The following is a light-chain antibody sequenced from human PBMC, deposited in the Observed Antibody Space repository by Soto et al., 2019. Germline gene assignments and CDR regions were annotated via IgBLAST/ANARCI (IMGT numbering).Light chain of an antibody. CDR2: ENN. CDR3: GACDSSLSAGV. CDR1: SSNIGNNY. V-gene: IGLV1-51*02. J-gene: IGLJ2*01. Sequence: QSVLTQPPSMSAAPGQKVTISCSGSSSNIGNNYVSWYQQLPGTAPKLLIYENNKRPSGIPDRFSGSKSGTSATLGITGLQTGDEADYYCGACDSSLSAGVFGGGTKVNVL.